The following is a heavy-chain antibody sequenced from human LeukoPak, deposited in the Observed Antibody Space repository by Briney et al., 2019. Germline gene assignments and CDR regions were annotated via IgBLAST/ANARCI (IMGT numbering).Heavy chain of an antibody. CDR2: IKQDGREK. D-gene: IGHD3-22*01. CDR1: GFTFSSYW. CDR3: ARVGPASLCYYDIAWFDP. Sequence: GGSLRLSCAASGFTFSSYWMSWVRQAPGKGLEWVANIKQDGREKYYVDSVKGRFTISRDNAKNSLYLQMNSLRAEDTAVYYCARVGPASLCYYDIAWFDPWGQGTLVTVSS. J-gene: IGHJ5*02. V-gene: IGHV3-7*01.